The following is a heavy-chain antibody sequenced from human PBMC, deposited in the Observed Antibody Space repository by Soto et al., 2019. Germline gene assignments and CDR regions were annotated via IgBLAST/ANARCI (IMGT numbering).Heavy chain of an antibody. CDR3: ARENGYYDSSGYYAPFDY. Sequence: SETLSLTCSVSGGSIGGYYGSWIRQPPGKGLEWIGYIYYSGSTNYNPSLKSRVTISVDTSKNQFSLKLSSVTAADTAVYYCARENGYYDSSGYYAPFDYWGQGTLVTVSS. V-gene: IGHV4-59*01. D-gene: IGHD3-22*01. CDR2: IYYSGST. CDR1: GGSIGGYY. J-gene: IGHJ4*02.